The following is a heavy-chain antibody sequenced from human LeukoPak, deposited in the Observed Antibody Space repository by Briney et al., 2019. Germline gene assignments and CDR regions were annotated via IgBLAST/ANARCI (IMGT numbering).Heavy chain of an antibody. J-gene: IGHJ6*04. Sequence: GGSLRLSCAASGFTFDDYGMSWVRQAPGKGLEWVSGINWNGGSTGYADSVKGRFTISRDNSKNSLFLQMNSLGVEDTAVYYCATDTLRFRMDVWGNGTTVTVSS. D-gene: IGHD3-3*01. CDR1: GFTFDDYG. CDR2: INWNGGST. CDR3: ATDTLRFRMDV. V-gene: IGHV3-20*04.